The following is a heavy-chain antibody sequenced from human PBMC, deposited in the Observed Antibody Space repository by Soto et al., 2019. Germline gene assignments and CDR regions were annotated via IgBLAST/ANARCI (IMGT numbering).Heavy chain of an antibody. Sequence: SETLSLTCTVSGGSISSGGYYWSWIRQHPGKGLEWIGYIYYSGSTYYNPSLKSRVTISVDTSKNQFSLKLSPVTAADTAVYYCARVVVGTVVVPAAPIFAFDIWGQGTMVTVSS. CDR3: ARVVVGTVVVPAAPIFAFDI. CDR1: GGSISSGGYY. V-gene: IGHV4-31*03. CDR2: IYYSGST. J-gene: IGHJ3*02. D-gene: IGHD2-2*01.